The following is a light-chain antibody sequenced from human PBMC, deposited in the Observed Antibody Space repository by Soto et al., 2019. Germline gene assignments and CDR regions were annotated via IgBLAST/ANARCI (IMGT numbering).Light chain of an antibody. CDR1: SSDVGGYRY. J-gene: IGLJ1*01. Sequence: QSALTQPASVSGSPGQSITISCTGTSSDVGGYRYVSWYQQHPGKAPKLIIYEVSNRPSGVSNRFSGSKSGNTASLTISGLQAEDEADYYCSSYTSRSPCVFGNGTKVTVL. CDR3: SSYTSRSPCV. CDR2: EVS. V-gene: IGLV2-14*01.